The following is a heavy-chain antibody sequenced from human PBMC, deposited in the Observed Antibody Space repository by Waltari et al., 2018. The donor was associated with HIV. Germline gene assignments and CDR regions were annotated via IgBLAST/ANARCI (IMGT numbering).Heavy chain of an antibody. V-gene: IGHV3-7*01. D-gene: IGHD4-17*01. CDR2: INHDGREK. J-gene: IGHJ6*02. CDR1: GFPLSNYW. Sequence: EVQLVESGGDLVQPGGSLRLSCAASGFPLSNYWMTWVRQAPGKGVEWVANINHDGREKYYVDSVKGRFTITRDNTKNSLFLQMNSLRAEDTAVYFCARYGSHPYGMDVWGQGTTVTVSS. CDR3: ARYGSHPYGMDV.